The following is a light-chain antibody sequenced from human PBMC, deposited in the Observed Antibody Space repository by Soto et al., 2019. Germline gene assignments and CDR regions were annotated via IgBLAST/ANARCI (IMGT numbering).Light chain of an antibody. Sequence: QSLLTQPPSASGSPGQSVTISCTGTSSDVGGYNYVSWYQQHPGKAPKLMIYEVSKRPSGVPDRFSGSKSGNTASLTVSGLQAEDEADYYCSSYAGSNNFRSVFGTGTKVPVL. CDR3: SSYAGSNNFRSV. V-gene: IGLV2-8*01. CDR2: EVS. CDR1: SSDVGGYNY. J-gene: IGLJ1*01.